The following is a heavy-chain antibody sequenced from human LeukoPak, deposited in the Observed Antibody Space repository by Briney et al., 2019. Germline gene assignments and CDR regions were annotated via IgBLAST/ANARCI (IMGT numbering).Heavy chain of an antibody. D-gene: IGHD3-10*01. V-gene: IGHV3-64*01. Sequence: GGSLRLSCAASGFTFSTYAMHWVRQAPGKGLEYVSAISSNGGSTYYANSVKGRFTISRDNSKNTLYLQMNSLRAEDTAVYYCARGIGGRDYYMDVWGKGTTVTVSS. CDR3: ARGIGGRDYYMDV. J-gene: IGHJ6*03. CDR1: GFTFSTYA. CDR2: ISSNGGST.